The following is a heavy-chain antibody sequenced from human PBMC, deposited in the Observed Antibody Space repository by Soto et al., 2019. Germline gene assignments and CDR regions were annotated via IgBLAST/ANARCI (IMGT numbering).Heavy chain of an antibody. CDR2: IYYSGST. CDR3: ARYIAVTMVRGVIPYYYYYMDV. D-gene: IGHD3-10*01. V-gene: IGHV4-39*01. Sequence: SETLSLTCTVSGGSISSSSYYWGWIRQPPGKGLEWIGSIYYSGSTYYNPSLKSRVTISVDTSKNQFSLKLSSVTAADTAVYYCARYIAVTMVRGVIPYYYYYMDVWGKGTTVTVSS. CDR1: GGSISSSSYY. J-gene: IGHJ6*03.